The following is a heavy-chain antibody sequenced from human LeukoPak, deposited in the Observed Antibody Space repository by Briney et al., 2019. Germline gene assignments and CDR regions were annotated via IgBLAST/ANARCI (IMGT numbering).Heavy chain of an antibody. CDR1: GYTFTSYY. D-gene: IGHD3/OR15-3a*01. CDR3: ARDWSGDGAFDI. V-gene: IGHV1-46*01. J-gene: IGHJ3*02. CDR2: INPSSGST. Sequence: ASVKVSCKASGYTFTSYYMHWVRQAPGQGLEWMGIINPSSGSTSYAQKFQGRVTMTRDTSTSTVYMELSSLRSEDTTVYYCARDWSGDGAFDIWGQGTMVTVSS.